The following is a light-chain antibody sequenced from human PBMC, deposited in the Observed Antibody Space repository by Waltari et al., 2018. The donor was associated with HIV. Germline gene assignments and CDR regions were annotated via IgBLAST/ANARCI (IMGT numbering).Light chain of an antibody. Sequence: QSALTQPASVSGSPGQSITISCTGTSSDVGNYNLVSWYQQNPGKAPKLMICEVSERPSGVSNRFSGSKSGNTASLTISGLQAEDEADYYCCSYAGSSTYVFGTGTKVTVL. CDR1: SSDVGNYNL. V-gene: IGLV2-23*02. CDR3: CSYAGSSTYV. CDR2: EVS. J-gene: IGLJ1*01.